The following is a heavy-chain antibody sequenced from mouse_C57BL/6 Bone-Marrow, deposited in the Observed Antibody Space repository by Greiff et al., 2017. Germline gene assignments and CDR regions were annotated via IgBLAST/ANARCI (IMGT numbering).Heavy chain of an antibody. CDR1: GYTFTSYW. Sequence: VQLQQPGAELVMPGASVKLSCKASGYTFTSYWMHWVKQRPGQGLEWIGEIDPSDSYTNYNQKFKGKSTLTVDKSSSTAYMQLSSLTSEDSAVYYCARSPYYYGLAYWGQGTLVTVSA. D-gene: IGHD1-1*01. CDR2: IDPSDSYT. J-gene: IGHJ3*01. V-gene: IGHV1-69*01. CDR3: ARSPYYYGLAY.